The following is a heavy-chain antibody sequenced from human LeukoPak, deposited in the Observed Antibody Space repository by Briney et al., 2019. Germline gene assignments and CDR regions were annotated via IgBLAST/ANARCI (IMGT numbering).Heavy chain of an antibody. Sequence: SETLSLTCTVSGGSISSGDYYWSWIRQPPGKGLEWIGYIYYSGSSYYNPSLKSRVTISVDTSKNQFYLKLSSVTAADTAVYYCARTYSSSSFFDYWGQGTLVTVSS. CDR1: GGSISSGDYY. CDR3: ARTYSSSSFFDY. V-gene: IGHV4-30-4*01. J-gene: IGHJ4*02. CDR2: IYYSGSS. D-gene: IGHD6-6*01.